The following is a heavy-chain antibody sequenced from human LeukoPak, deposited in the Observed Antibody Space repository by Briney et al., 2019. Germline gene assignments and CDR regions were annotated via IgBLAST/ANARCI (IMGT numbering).Heavy chain of an antibody. J-gene: IGHJ6*02. D-gene: IGHD3-9*01. Sequence: SETLSLTCAVYGVSFSGYYWSWIRQPPGKGLEWIGEINHSGSTNYNPSLKSRVTISVDTSKNQFSLKLSSVTAADTAVYYCARDRWYYDILTGYYEVNYYYGMDVWGQGTTVTVSS. CDR3: ARDRWYYDILTGYYEVNYYYGMDV. V-gene: IGHV4-34*01. CDR2: INHSGST. CDR1: GVSFSGYY.